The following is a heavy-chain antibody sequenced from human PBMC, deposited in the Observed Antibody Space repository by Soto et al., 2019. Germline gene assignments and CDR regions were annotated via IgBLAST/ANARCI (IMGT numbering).Heavy chain of an antibody. V-gene: IGHV1-69*13. CDR3: ARDLEFRDGNISHLDY. CDR2: IIPIIGTP. D-gene: IGHD3-10*01. J-gene: IGHJ4*02. Sequence: SVKVSCKASGGTFRNHVFNWVRQAPGQGLEWMGGIIPIIGTPNYAQKFQGRVTITADASTSTVYLEVSSLRSQDTAVYYCARDLEFRDGNISHLDYWGQGXLVTVYS. CDR1: GGTFRNHV.